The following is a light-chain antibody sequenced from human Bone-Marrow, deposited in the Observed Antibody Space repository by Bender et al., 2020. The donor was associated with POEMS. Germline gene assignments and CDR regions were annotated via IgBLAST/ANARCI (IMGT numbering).Light chain of an antibody. Sequence: SYELTQPPSVSVSPGQTARITCSGDALPKQYACWYQQRPGQAPLLVIYKDAMRPSGIPERFSGSSSGTTVTLTISGVQAEDEADYYCQSADNSRTHVLFGGGTKLTVL. CDR2: KDA. V-gene: IGLV3-25*03. CDR1: ALPKQY. CDR3: QSADNSRTHVL. J-gene: IGLJ2*01.